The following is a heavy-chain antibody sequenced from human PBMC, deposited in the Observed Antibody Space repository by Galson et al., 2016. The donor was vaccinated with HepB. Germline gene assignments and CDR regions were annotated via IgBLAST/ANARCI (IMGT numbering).Heavy chain of an antibody. CDR3: ARDVVVSSSSGPVGY. CDR2: GGFT. D-gene: IGHD2-21*01. Sequence: GGFTYYGDSVKGRFTISRDNSKNTLYLQMNDLRPEDTAVYYCARDVVVSSSSGPVGYWGQGTLVTVSP. J-gene: IGHJ4*02. V-gene: IGHV3-53*05.